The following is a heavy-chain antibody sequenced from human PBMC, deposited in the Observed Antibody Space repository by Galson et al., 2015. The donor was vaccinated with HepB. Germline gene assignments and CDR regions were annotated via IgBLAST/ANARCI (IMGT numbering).Heavy chain of an antibody. Sequence: SVKVSCKASGGTFSSYAISWVRQAPGQGLEWMGGIIPIFGTANYAQKFQGRVTITADKSTSTAYMELSSLRSEDTAVYYCARDLATVGTDSSGLIDYWGQGTLVTVSS. CDR2: IIPIFGTA. V-gene: IGHV1-69*06. J-gene: IGHJ4*02. CDR1: GGTFSSYA. CDR3: ARDLATVGTDSSGLIDY. D-gene: IGHD3-22*01.